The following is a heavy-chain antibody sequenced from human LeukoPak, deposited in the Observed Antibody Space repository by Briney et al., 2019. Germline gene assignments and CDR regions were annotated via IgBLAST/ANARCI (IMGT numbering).Heavy chain of an antibody. V-gene: IGHV3-23*01. J-gene: IGHJ4*02. CDR3: AKVPSSGWLFDY. Sequence: GGSLRLSCAASGFTFSSYAMSWVRQAPGKGLEWVSGISGSGDYTYYADSVKGRFTISRDNSKNTLYLQMSSLRAEDTAVYYCAKVPSSGWLFDYWGQGTLVTVSS. CDR1: GFTFSSYA. D-gene: IGHD6-19*01. CDR2: ISGSGDYT.